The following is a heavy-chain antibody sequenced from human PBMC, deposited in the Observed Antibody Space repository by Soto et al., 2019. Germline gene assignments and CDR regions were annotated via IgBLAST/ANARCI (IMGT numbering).Heavy chain of an antibody. D-gene: IGHD4-17*01. J-gene: IGHJ6*02. CDR1: GYTFTGYY. CDR2: INPNSGGT. V-gene: IGHV1-2*04. CDR3: ARGRTTVTGGYYGMDV. Sequence: ASVKVSCKASGYTFTGYYMHWVRQAPGQGLEWMGWINPNSGGTNYAQKFQGWVTMTRDTSISTAYMELSRLRSDDTAVYYCARGRTTVTGGYYGMDVWGQGTTLTVSS.